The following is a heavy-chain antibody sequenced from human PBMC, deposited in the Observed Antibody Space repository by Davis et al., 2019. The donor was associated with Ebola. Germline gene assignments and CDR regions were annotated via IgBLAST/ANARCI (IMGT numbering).Heavy chain of an antibody. CDR3: ARVVGPIAAAGNFDY. V-gene: IGHV4-34*01. J-gene: IGHJ4*02. D-gene: IGHD6-13*01. CDR2: INHSGST. Sequence: PSETLSLTCAVYGGSFSGYYWSWIRQPPGKGLEWIGEINHSGSTNYNPSLKSRVTISVDTSKNQFSLKLSSVTAADTAVYYCARVVGPIAAAGNFDYWGQGTLVTVSS. CDR1: GGSFSGYY.